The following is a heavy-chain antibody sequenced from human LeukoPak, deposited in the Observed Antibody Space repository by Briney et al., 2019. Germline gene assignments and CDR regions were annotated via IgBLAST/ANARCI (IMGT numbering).Heavy chain of an antibody. V-gene: IGHV4-30-4*08. CDR1: GGSISSGDYY. J-gene: IGHJ6*02. CDR3: ASMVRGVIIHYYGMDV. Sequence: SETLSLTCTVSGGSISSGDYYWSWIRQPPGKGLEWIGYIYYSGSTYYNPSLKSRVTISVDTSKNQFSLKLSSVTAADTAVYYCASMVRGVIIHYYGMDVWGQGTTVTVSS. CDR2: IYYSGST. D-gene: IGHD3-10*01.